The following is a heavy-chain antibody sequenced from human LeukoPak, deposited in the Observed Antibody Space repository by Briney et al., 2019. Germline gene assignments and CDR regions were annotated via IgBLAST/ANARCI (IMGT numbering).Heavy chain of an antibody. CDR1: GYSISSGYY. CDR2: IYHSGST. D-gene: IGHD6-19*01. CDR3: AREPIAVAGNDY. Sequence: SETLSLTCTVSGYSISSGYYWGWIRQPPGKGLEWIGSIYHSGSTYYNPSLKSRVTISVDTSKNQFSLKLSSVTAADTAVYYCAREPIAVAGNDYWGQGTLVTVSS. V-gene: IGHV4-38-2*02. J-gene: IGHJ4*02.